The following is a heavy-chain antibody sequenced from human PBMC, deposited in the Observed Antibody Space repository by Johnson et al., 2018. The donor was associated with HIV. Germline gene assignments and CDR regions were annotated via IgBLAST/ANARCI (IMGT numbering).Heavy chain of an antibody. D-gene: IGHD3-3*01. CDR2: IGTAGDT. Sequence: VQLVESGGGLVQPGGSLKLSCAASGFTFSGSAMHWVRQASGKGLEWVGRIGTAGDTYYAGSVKGRFTISRDHAKNSLYLQMNSLTAGDMAVYYCARGSVFGIWGRGTMGPVSS. J-gene: IGHJ3*02. CDR1: GFTFSGSA. V-gene: IGHV3-13*01. CDR3: ARGSVFGI.